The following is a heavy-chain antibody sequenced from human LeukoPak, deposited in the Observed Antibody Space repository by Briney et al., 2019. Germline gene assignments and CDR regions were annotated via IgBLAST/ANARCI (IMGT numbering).Heavy chain of an antibody. CDR1: GGSISSSSYY. CDR3: ARVMATISDY. D-gene: IGHD5-24*01. J-gene: IGHJ4*02. Sequence: KASETLSLTCTVSGGSISSSSYYWGWIRQPPGKGLEWIGSIYYSGSTYYNPSLKSRVTISVDTSKNQFSLKLSSVTAADTAVYYCARVMATISDYWGREPWSPSPQ. CDR2: IYYSGST. V-gene: IGHV4-39*07.